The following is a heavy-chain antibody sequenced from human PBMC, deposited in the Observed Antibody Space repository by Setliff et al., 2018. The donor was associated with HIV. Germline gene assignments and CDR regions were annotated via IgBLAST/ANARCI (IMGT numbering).Heavy chain of an antibody. D-gene: IGHD1-7*01. CDR1: GFTFSDYY. Sequence: GSLRLSCAASGFTFSDYYMSWIRQAPGKGLEWVSYISSSSSYTNYADSVKGRFTISRDNAKNSLYLQMNSLRAEDTAVYYCARTGTGSDAFDIWGQGTMVTVSS. V-gene: IGHV3-11*03. CDR3: ARTGTGSDAFDI. CDR2: ISSSSSYT. J-gene: IGHJ3*02.